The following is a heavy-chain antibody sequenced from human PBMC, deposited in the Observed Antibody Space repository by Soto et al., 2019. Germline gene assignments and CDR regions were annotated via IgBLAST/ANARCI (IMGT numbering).Heavy chain of an antibody. CDR2: VNPIVSMS. V-gene: IGHV1-69*02. D-gene: IGHD3-16*01. CDR3: ARSYGAGDRAFDY. CDR1: GDTFNFYS. Sequence: QVQLVQSGAEVKRPGSSVKVSCQASGDTFNFYSITWVRQAPGLGLEWLGRVNPIVSMSNYAQKFQGRVTRTADKSTSTASMERSSLRSEDTAIEYWARSYGAGDRAFDYWGQGAPDTDAS. J-gene: IGHJ4*02.